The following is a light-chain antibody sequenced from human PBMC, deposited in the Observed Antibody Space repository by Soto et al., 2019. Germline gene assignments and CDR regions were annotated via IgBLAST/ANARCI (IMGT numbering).Light chain of an antibody. V-gene: IGKV3-20*01. J-gene: IGKJ4*01. CDR3: QQYGSSPTLT. CDR1: QSVSSSY. CDR2: GAS. Sequence: EIVLTQSPGTLSLSPGERATLSCRASQSVSSSYLAWYQQEPGQAPRLLIYGASSRATGIPDRFSGSGSGTDFTLTISRLEPEDFAVYYCQQYGSSPTLTFGGGTKVEIK.